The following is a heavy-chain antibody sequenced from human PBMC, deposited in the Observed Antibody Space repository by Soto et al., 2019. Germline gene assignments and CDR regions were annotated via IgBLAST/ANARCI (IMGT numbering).Heavy chain of an antibody. CDR1: GFIFDDFA. CDR3: TKVGGLYDFLSGPLHFDL. CDR2: ISWYSDSI. V-gene: IGHV3-9*01. Sequence: EAQLVESGGGLVQPGRSLRLSCAGSGFIFDDFAIHWVRQAPGKCLEWVSGISWYSDSIGYADSVKGRFTISRDNAKNSLYLQMNSLRVEDTALYFCTKVGGLYDFLSGPLHFDLWGQGTLVTVSS. D-gene: IGHD3-3*01. J-gene: IGHJ4*02.